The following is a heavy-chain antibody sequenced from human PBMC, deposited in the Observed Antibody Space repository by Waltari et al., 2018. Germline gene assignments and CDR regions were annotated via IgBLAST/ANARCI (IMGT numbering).Heavy chain of an antibody. CDR3: ASGIDYYDSSGYPQGCQH. D-gene: IGHD3-22*01. Sequence: EVQLVESGGGLVQPGGSLRLSCAASGFTFSSYWMSWVRQAPGKGLEWVANIKQDGSEKYYVDSVKGRFTISRDTAKNSLYLQMNSLRAEDTAVYYCASGIDYYDSSGYPQGCQHWGQGTLVTVSS. V-gene: IGHV3-7*01. J-gene: IGHJ1*01. CDR2: IKQDGSEK. CDR1: GFTFSSYW.